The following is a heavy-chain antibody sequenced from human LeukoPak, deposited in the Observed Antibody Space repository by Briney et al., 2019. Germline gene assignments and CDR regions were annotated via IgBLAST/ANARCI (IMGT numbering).Heavy chain of an antibody. J-gene: IGHJ4*02. CDR3: ARDQGWLQFDN. CDR2: ISGGGATA. V-gene: IGHV3-23*01. Sequence: PGGSLRLSCAASGFTFSSYAMSWVRQAPGKGLEWVSDISGGGATAFYADSVKGRFTISRDNSKNTLYLQLSSLRAEDTAVYYCARDQGWLQFDNWGQGTLVTVSS. CDR1: GFTFSSYA. D-gene: IGHD5-12*01.